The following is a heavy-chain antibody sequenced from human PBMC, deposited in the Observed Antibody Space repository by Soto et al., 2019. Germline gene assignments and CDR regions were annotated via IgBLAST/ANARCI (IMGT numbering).Heavy chain of an antibody. D-gene: IGHD2-15*01. CDR3: ARDQGYCGGGSCYEAWFDP. CDR1: GGTFSSYT. CDR2: IIPILGIA. V-gene: IGHV1-69*04. J-gene: IGHJ5*02. Sequence: SVKVSCKASGGTFSSYTISWVRQAPGQGLEWMGRIIPILGIANYAQKFQGRVTITADKSTSTAYMELSSLRSEDTAVYYCARDQGYCGGGSCYEAWFDPWGQGALVTVSS.